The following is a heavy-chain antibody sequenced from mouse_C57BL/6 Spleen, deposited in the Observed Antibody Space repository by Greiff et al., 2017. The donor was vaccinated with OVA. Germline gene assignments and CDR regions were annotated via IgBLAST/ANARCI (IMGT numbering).Heavy chain of an antibody. V-gene: IGHV14-1*01. D-gene: IGHD2-1*01. J-gene: IGHJ3*01. CDR1: GFNIKDYY. CDR3: TTLYYGNSWFAY. Sequence: EVQLQQSGAELVRPGASVKLSCTASGFNIKDYYMHWVKQRPEQGLEWIGRIDPEDGDTEYAPKFQGKATMTADTSSNTAYLQLSSLTSEDTAVYHCTTLYYGNSWFAYWGQGTLVTVSA. CDR2: IDPEDGDT.